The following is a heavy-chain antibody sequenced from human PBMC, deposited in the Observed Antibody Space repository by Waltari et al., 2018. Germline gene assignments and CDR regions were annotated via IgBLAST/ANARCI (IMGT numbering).Heavy chain of an antibody. CDR1: GYTFTRYA. Sequence: QVQLVQSGAEVKKPGASVKVSCKASGYTFTRYAMHWVRQAPGQRLEWMGWINAGNGNTKYSQKFQGRVTITRDTSASTAYMELSSLRSEDTAVYYCAKEAAAGSRYFDYWGQGTLVTVSS. CDR3: AKEAAAGSRYFDY. D-gene: IGHD6-13*01. CDR2: INAGNGNT. J-gene: IGHJ4*02. V-gene: IGHV1-3*01.